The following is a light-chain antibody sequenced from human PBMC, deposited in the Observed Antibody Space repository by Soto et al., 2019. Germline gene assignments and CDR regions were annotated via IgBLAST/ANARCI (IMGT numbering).Light chain of an antibody. V-gene: IGKV3-20*01. CDR2: GAS. Sequence: EIVLTQSPGTLPLSPGERATFSCRASQSVSASYLAWYQQKPGQAPRLLIYGASSRATGIPDRFSGSGSGTDFTVTISRLEPEDFAVYYCQQYGSSSTFGQGTKVEIK. J-gene: IGKJ1*01. CDR1: QSVSASY. CDR3: QQYGSSST.